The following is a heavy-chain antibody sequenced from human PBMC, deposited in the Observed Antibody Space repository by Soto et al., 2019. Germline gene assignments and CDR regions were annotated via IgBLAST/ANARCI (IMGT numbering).Heavy chain of an antibody. CDR2: IIPIFGTA. D-gene: IGHD3-9*01. Sequence: GASVKVSCKASGGTLSSYAISWVRQAPGQGLEWMGGIIPIFGTANYAQKFQGRVTITADESTSTAYMELSSLRSEDTAVYYCAQRSTDYDILTGYYGVWGQGTTVTVSS. CDR1: GGTLSSYA. J-gene: IGHJ6*02. CDR3: AQRSTDYDILTGYYGV. V-gene: IGHV1-69*13.